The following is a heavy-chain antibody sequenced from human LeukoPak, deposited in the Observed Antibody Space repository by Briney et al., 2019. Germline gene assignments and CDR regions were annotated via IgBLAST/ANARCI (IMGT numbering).Heavy chain of an antibody. D-gene: IGHD6-19*01. CDR1: GFTFSGYG. CDR2: IWYDGSNK. V-gene: IGHV3-33*01. Sequence: GGSLRLSCAASGFTFSGYGMHWVRQAPGKGLEWVAVIWYDGSNKYYADSVKGRFTISRDNSKNTLYLQMNSLRAEDTAVYYCAREVGIAVAGPVWGQGTTVTVSS. J-gene: IGHJ6*02. CDR3: AREVGIAVAGPV.